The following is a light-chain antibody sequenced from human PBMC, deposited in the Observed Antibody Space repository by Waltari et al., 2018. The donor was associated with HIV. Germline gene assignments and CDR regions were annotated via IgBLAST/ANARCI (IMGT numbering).Light chain of an antibody. CDR1: QTVTSNY. J-gene: IGKJ2*01. CDR2: GAS. V-gene: IGKV3-20*01. CDR3: HQYGTSPQT. Sequence: EIVLTQSPRTLSLSPGERATLSYRASQTVTSNYLAWYQMKPGQAPRLLIYGASIRATGVPDKFSGSGSGTGFTLTIARLQPEDFAVYYCHQYGTSPQTFGQGSKVEIK.